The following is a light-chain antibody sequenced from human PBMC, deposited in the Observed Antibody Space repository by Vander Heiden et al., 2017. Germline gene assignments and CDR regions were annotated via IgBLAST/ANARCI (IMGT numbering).Light chain of an antibody. J-gene: IGKJ1*01. Sequence: DIQMTQSPSTLSASVGDRVTITCRASQSISNWLAWYQQKPGKAPKLLIYKGSSLESGVPSRFSGSGSGTEFTLTISSLQPGDFATYYCQQYNSWTFGQGTKVEI. V-gene: IGKV1-5*03. CDR1: QSISNW. CDR3: QQYNSWT. CDR2: KGS.